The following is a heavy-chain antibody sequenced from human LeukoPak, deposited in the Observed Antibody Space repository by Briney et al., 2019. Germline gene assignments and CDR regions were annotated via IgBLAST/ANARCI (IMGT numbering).Heavy chain of an antibody. V-gene: IGHV4-34*01. J-gene: IGHJ5*02. CDR2: INHSGST. Sequence: SETLSLTCAVYGGSFSGYYWSWIRQPPGKGLEWIGEINHSGSTNYNPPLKSRATLSVDTSKNQSSLKLSSVTAADTAVYYCVRGRYSSGWFKDKNWFDPWGQGTLVTVSS. CDR3: VRGRYSSGWFKDKNWFDP. CDR1: GGSFSGYY. D-gene: IGHD6-19*01.